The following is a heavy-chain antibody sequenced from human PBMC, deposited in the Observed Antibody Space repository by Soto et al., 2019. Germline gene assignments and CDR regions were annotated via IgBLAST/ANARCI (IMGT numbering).Heavy chain of an antibody. CDR1: GFTFSSYD. D-gene: IGHD3-22*01. Sequence: GGSLRLSCAASGFTFSSYDMHGVRQATGKGLEWVSAIGTAGDTYYPGSVKGRFTISRENAKNSLYLQMNSLRAEDTAVYYCARGYYYDSSGRNDAFDIWGQGTMVTVSS. V-gene: IGHV3-13*01. CDR3: ARGYYYDSSGRNDAFDI. CDR2: IGTAGDT. J-gene: IGHJ3*02.